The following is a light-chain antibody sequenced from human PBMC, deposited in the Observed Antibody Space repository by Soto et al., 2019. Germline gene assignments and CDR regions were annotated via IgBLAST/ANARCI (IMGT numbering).Light chain of an antibody. Sequence: DNQLTQSPSFLSASIGDRVTITCRASQGSSNYLAWYQQKPGEATKLLIFAASTLQSGVQSRFTGSGSGTEFTLTISSLQPEDFAIYSCQQVNSSPFTFRPATKADIK. V-gene: IGKV1-9*01. J-gene: IGKJ3*01. CDR1: QGSSNY. CDR3: QQVNSSPFT. CDR2: AAS.